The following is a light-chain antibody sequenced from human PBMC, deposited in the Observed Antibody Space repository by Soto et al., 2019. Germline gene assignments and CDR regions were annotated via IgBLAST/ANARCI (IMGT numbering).Light chain of an antibody. J-gene: IGKJ1*01. CDR3: QHYNSDPPWT. CDR1: QSISSW. V-gene: IGKV1-5*01. Sequence: EIQVTQSPTALSTSLGNPFAVTCLSSQSISSWLAWYQQKPGKAPKLLIYDASSLESGVQSRFSGSGSGTEFTLTISSLQPDDFATYYCQHYNSDPPWTFGQGTKVDIK. CDR2: DAS.